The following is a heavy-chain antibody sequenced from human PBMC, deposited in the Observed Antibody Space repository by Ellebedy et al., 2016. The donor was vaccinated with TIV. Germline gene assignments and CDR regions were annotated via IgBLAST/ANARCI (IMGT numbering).Heavy chain of an antibody. Sequence: GESLKISCAASGFTFSSYAMSWVRQAPGKGLEWVSAISGSGGSTYYADSVKGRFTISRDNAKNSLYLQMNSLRAEDTAVYYCARETYYDSSGYYQLHYYGMDVWGQGTTVTVSS. J-gene: IGHJ6*02. V-gene: IGHV3-23*01. CDR3: ARETYYDSSGYYQLHYYGMDV. CDR1: GFTFSSYA. CDR2: ISGSGGST. D-gene: IGHD3-22*01.